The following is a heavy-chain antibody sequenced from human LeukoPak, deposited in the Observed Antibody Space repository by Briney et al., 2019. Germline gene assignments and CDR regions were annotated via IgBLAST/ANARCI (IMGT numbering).Heavy chain of an antibody. CDR3: AKRSGYTTGWFFDF. D-gene: IGHD6-19*01. J-gene: IGHJ4*02. Sequence: GGSLRLSCAASGFTVSSNYMSWVRQAPGKGPEWVPVIYSGGSTYYADSVKGRFTISRDNSKNTLYLQMNSLRAEDTAVFYCAKRSGYTTGWFFDFWGQGTLVTVSS. CDR2: IYSGGST. CDR1: GFTVSSNY. V-gene: IGHV3-53*05.